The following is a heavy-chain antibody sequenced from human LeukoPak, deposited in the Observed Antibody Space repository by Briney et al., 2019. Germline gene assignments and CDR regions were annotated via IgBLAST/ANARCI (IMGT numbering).Heavy chain of an antibody. CDR1: GFTFSIFW. V-gene: IGHV3-7*01. CDR2: IKQDGSAK. Sequence: EGSLRLSCAASGFTFSIFWMSWVRQAPGKGLEWVANIKQDGSAKYYVDSVKGRFTISRDNARNSLYLEMNNLSAEDTAIYYCATSYDSSGNNWGQGTLVTVSS. D-gene: IGHD3-22*01. CDR3: ATSYDSSGNN. J-gene: IGHJ4*02.